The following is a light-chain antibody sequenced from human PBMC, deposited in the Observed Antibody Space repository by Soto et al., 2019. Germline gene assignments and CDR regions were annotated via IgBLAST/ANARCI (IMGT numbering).Light chain of an antibody. Sequence: IRMSQSPATLSVSTGERATLSCRASQSVSSNLAWYQQKPGQAPRLLIYGASSRATGIPARFSGSGSGTEFTLTISSLQSEDDALYHCLQYDNRPPMTFGQGTLPEIK. CDR2: GAS. CDR3: LQYDNRPPMT. CDR1: QSVSSN. V-gene: IGKV3-15*01. J-gene: IGKJ5*01.